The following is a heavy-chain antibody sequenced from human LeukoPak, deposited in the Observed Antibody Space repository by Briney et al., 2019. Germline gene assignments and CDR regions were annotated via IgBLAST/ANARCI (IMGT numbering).Heavy chain of an antibody. Sequence: SETLSLTCTVSGGSINISDYYWGWIRQPPGKGLEWIGCMHYSGNTYYNPSHRSRVTISVGTSENQFSLKVRSVTAADTAVYYCARRGTIDSGRPWNWGQGTLVTVSS. CDR1: GGSINISDYY. CDR3: ARRGTIDSGRPWN. J-gene: IGHJ4*02. D-gene: IGHD1-26*01. CDR2: MHYSGNT. V-gene: IGHV4-39*01.